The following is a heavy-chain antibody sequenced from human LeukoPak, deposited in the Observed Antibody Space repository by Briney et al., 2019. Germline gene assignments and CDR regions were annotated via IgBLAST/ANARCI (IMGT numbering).Heavy chain of an antibody. D-gene: IGHD1-26*01. Sequence: GGSLRLSCAASGFTFSNYDMVWVRQGTGEGLEWVSGIGVSGDTYYLDSVKGRSTVSRESARNSLYLQMNDLRAGDTAIYFCARASDCRTSWCLSRGDYYIDFWGQGTLVTVSS. CDR1: GFTFSNYD. V-gene: IGHV3-13*01. CDR3: ARASDCRTSWCLSRGDYYIDF. J-gene: IGHJ4*02. CDR2: IGVSGDT.